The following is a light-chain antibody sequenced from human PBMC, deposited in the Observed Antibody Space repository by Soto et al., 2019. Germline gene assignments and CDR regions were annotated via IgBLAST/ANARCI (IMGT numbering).Light chain of an antibody. CDR2: NNN. CDR1: NSNIGNNG. V-gene: IGLV1-44*01. CDR3: ASWDDSLNGVV. Sequence: SVLTQSPSASGTPGQRITISCSGSNSNIGNNGVHWYQQLPGMAPKLLMFNNNQRPSGVPDRISGSKSGTSASLAISGLQSEDYADYYCASWDDSLNGVVFGGGTQLTVL. J-gene: IGLJ2*01.